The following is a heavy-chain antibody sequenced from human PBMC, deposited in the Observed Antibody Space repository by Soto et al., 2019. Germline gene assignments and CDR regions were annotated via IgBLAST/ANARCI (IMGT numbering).Heavy chain of an antibody. J-gene: IGHJ4*02. CDR3: ARDSGDYQGFDY. CDR1: GGSISSYY. V-gene: IGHV4-4*07. Sequence: QVQLQESGPGLVKPSETLFLTCTVSGGSISSYYWSWIRQPAGKGLEWIGRIYTSGSTNYCPSLKSRVTMSVVTSKNQFSLRLSSVTAADTAVYFCARDSGDYQGFDYWGQGTLVTVSS. CDR2: IYTSGST. D-gene: IGHD4-17*01.